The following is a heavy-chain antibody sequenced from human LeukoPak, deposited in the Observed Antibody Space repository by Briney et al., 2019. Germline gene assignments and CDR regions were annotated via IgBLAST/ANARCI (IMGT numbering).Heavy chain of an antibody. Sequence: GGTLSLSRAASGFPPTIFGMHSVCQAPGKGLEWVALIWYDGSNKYYADSAKGRFTISRDNSKNTLYLQMNSLRARDTAVYYCARDGSRFGQFLYYWGQGALVTVSS. J-gene: IGHJ4*02. D-gene: IGHD3-10*01. CDR3: ARDGSRFGQFLYY. CDR2: IWYDGSNK. CDR1: GFPPTIFG. V-gene: IGHV3-33*01.